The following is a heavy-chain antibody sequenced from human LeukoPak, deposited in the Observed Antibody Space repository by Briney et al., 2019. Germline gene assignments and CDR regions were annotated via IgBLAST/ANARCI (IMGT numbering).Heavy chain of an antibody. J-gene: IGHJ4*02. Sequence: GASVKVSCKASGCTFTGYYMHWVRQAPGQGLEWMGWINPNSGGTNYAQKFQGRVTMTRDTSISTAYMELSRLRSDDTAVYYCARGDDYGGNGIFDYWGQGTLVTVSS. V-gene: IGHV1-2*02. CDR3: ARGDDYGGNGIFDY. D-gene: IGHD4-23*01. CDR2: INPNSGGT. CDR1: GCTFTGYY.